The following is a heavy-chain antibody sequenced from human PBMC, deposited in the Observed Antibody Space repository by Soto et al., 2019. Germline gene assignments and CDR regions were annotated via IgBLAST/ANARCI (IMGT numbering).Heavy chain of an antibody. CDR1: GFTFSSYA. D-gene: IGHD4-4*01. Sequence: AGGSLRLSCAASGFTFSSYAMSWVRQAPGKGLEWVSAISGSGGSTYYADSVKGRFTISRDNSKNTLYLQMNSLRAEDTAVYYCAKKPYLTGYFDYWGQGTLVTVSS. J-gene: IGHJ4*02. V-gene: IGHV3-23*01. CDR2: ISGSGGST. CDR3: AKKPYLTGYFDY.